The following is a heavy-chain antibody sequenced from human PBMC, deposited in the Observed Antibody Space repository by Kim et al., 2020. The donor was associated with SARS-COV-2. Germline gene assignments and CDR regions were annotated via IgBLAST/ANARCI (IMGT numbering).Heavy chain of an antibody. CDR1: GFTFSSYG. CDR3: AKESGSGSYCAWTYCNYGVDV. Sequence: GGSLRLSCAASGFTFSSYGMHWVRQAPGKGLEWVAVISYDGSNKYYADSVKGRFTISRDNSKNTLYLQMNSLRAEDTAVYYCAKESGSGSYCAWTYCNYGVDVWGQGTTVTVSS. V-gene: IGHV3-30*18. J-gene: IGHJ6*02. D-gene: IGHD3-10*01. CDR2: ISYDGSNK.